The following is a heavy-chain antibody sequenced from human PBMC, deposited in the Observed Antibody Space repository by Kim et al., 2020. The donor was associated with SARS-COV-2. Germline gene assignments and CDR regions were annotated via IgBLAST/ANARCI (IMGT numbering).Heavy chain of an antibody. V-gene: IGHV3-73*01. J-gene: IGHJ3*02. D-gene: IGHD6-19*01. CDR3: TRPTASGWYGDAFDI. CDR1: GFTFSGSA. CDR2: IRSKANSYAT. Sequence: GGSLRLSCAASGFTFSGSAMHWVRQASGKGLEWVGRIRSKANSYATAYAASVKGRFTISRDDSKNTAYLQMNSLKTEDTAVYYCTRPTASGWYGDAFDIWGQGTMVTVSS.